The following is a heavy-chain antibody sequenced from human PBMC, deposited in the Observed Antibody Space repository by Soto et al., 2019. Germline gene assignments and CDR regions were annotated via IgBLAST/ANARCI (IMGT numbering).Heavy chain of an antibody. D-gene: IGHD3-10*01. CDR1: GFIFSSYW. CDR2: INSDGRNT. CDR3: AINFMARGRVFKWFGP. Sequence: GGSLRLSCAASGFIFSSYWMHWVRQAPGKGPVWVARINSDGRNTKYLDSVKGRFTISRDNAKNTLYLEMNSLRAEDTAIYYCAINFMARGRVFKWFGPRGHGNLVTAS. V-gene: IGHV3-74*03. J-gene: IGHJ5*02.